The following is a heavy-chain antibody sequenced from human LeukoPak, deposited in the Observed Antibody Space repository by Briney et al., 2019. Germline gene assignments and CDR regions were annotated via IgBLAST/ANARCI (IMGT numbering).Heavy chain of an antibody. J-gene: IGHJ4*02. D-gene: IGHD3-10*01. CDR2: IWYDGSNK. V-gene: IGHV3-33*01. Sequence: GGSLRLSCAASGFTFSSYGMHWVRQAPGKGLEWVAVIWYDGSNKYYADSVKGRFTISRDNSKNTLYLQMNSLRAEDTAVYYCARGPRDGSGSYYFDYWDQGALVTVSS. CDR3: ARGPRDGSGSYYFDY. CDR1: GFTFSSYG.